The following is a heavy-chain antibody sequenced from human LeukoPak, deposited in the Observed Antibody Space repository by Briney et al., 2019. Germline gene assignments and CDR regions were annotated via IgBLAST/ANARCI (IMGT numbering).Heavy chain of an antibody. V-gene: IGHV3-23*01. J-gene: IGHJ4*02. CDR3: AKSRGSSWLKDFDY. CDR2: ITGSGGST. CDR1: GFSFSDNA. Sequence: HPGGSLRLSCEASGFSFSDNAVSWVRQAPGKGLEWVSAITGSGGSTFYADSVKGRFTVSRDNSKNTLYLQMNGLRAEDTALYYCAKSRGSSWLKDFDYWGQGALVTVSS. D-gene: IGHD6-13*01.